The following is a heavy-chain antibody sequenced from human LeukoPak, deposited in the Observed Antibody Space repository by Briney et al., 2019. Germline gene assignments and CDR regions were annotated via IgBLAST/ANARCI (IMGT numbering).Heavy chain of an antibody. D-gene: IGHD5-24*01. CDR2: ISSSSSYI. V-gene: IGHV3-21*01. CDR1: GFTFSSYS. CDR3: ASERWLQLLVTEY. J-gene: IGHJ4*02. Sequence: GGSLRLSCAASGFTFSSYSMNWARQAPGKGLEWVSSISSSSSYIYYADSVKDRFTISRDNAKNSLYLQMNSLRAEDTAVYYCASERWLQLLVTEYWGQGTLVTVSS.